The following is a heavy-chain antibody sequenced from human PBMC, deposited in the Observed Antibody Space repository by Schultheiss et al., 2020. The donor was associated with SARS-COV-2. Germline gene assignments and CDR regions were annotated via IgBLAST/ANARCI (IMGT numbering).Heavy chain of an antibody. D-gene: IGHD3-10*01. CDR1: GFTFSSYW. V-gene: IGHV3-74*01. J-gene: IGHJ4*02. CDR3: ARRNPVGPHYYGSGSYLLFDY. CDR2: INSDGSST. Sequence: GGSLRLSCAASGFTFSSYWMHWVRQAPGKGLVWVSRINSDGSSTSYADSVKGRFTISRDNSKNTLYLQMNSLRAEDTAVYYCARRNPVGPHYYGSGSYLLFDYWGQGTLVTVSS.